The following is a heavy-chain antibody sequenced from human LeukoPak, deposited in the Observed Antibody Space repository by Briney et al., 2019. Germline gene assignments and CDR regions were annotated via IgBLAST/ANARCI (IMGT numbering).Heavy chain of an antibody. V-gene: IGHV4-30-2*01. D-gene: IGHD3-10*01. CDR1: GGSTSSGGYS. CDR3: ARAKGWFGEFDY. Sequence: KPSETLSLTCAVSGGSTSSGGYSWSWIRQPPGKGLEWIGYIYHSGSTYYNPSLKSRVTISVDRAKNQFSLKLSSVTAADTAVYYCARAKGWFGEFDYWGQGTLVTVSS. CDR2: IYHSGST. J-gene: IGHJ4*02.